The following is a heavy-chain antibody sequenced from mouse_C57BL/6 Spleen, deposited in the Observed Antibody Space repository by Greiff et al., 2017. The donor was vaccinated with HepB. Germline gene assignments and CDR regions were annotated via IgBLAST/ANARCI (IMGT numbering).Heavy chain of an antibody. V-gene: IGHV1-69*01. Sequence: VQLQQPGAELVMPGASVKLSCKASGYTFTSYWMHWVKQRPGQGLEWIGEIDPSDSYTNYNQKFKGKSTLTADKSSSTAYMQLSSLTSGDSAVYYCARQHRPYYYAMDYWGQGTSVTVSS. CDR1: GYTFTSYW. CDR3: ARQHRPYYYAMDY. D-gene: IGHD3-2*02. CDR2: IDPSDSYT. J-gene: IGHJ4*01.